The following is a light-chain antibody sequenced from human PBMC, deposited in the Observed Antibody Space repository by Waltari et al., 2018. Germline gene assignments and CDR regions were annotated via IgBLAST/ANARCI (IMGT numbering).Light chain of an antibody. Sequence: DMQMTQSPSSLSASVGDRVTITCRASQGIGNSLAWFQQKPGRLPDLLIYGGSILQSGVPSRFSGSGFGTYFTLTISSLQPEDVATYYCQNYASATEMFGQGTKVQI. J-gene: IGKJ1*01. V-gene: IGKV1-27*01. CDR1: QGIGNS. CDR3: QNYASATEM. CDR2: GGS.